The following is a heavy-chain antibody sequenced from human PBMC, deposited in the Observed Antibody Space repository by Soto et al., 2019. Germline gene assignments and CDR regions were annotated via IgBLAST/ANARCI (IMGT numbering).Heavy chain of an antibody. D-gene: IGHD5-12*01. CDR3: ARARATYSGYDYVRFDY. J-gene: IGHJ4*02. CDR1: GGSFSGYY. Sequence: SETLSLTCAVYGGSFSGYYWSWIRQPPGKGLEWIGEINHSGSTNYNPSLKSRVTLSVDTSKNQFSLKLSSVTAADTAVYYCARARATYSGYDYVRFDYWGQGTLVTVSS. V-gene: IGHV4-34*01. CDR2: INHSGST.